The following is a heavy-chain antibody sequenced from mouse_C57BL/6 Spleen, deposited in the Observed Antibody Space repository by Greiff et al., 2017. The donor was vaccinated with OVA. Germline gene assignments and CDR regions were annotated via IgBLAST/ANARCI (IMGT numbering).Heavy chain of an antibody. CDR3: TRSGYGSSYVEGYFDV. CDR1: GYTFTSYW. J-gene: IGHJ1*03. V-gene: IGHV1-5*01. D-gene: IGHD1-1*01. CDR2: IYPGNSDT. Sequence: EVKLQESGTVLARPGASVKMSCKTSGYTFTSYWMHWVKQRPGQGLEWIGAIYPGNSDTSYNQKFKGKAKLTAVTSASTAYMELSSLTNEDSAVYYCTRSGYGSSYVEGYFDVWGTGTTVTVSS.